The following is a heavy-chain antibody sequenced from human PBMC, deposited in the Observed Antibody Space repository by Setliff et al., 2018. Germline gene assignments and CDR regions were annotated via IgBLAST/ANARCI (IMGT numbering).Heavy chain of an antibody. CDR3: ARDRIAAADAIHYYYFAMDV. CDR1: GGSISSYY. D-gene: IGHD6-13*01. J-gene: IGHJ6*02. CDR2: IYIGGSA. V-gene: IGHV4-4*07. Sequence: SETLSLTCTVSGGSISSYYWSWIRQPAGKGLEWIGHIYIGGSANYNPSLKSRVTMSIDTSKNQFSLKLNSVTAADMAVYYCARDRIAAADAIHYYYFAMDVWGQGTLVTVSS.